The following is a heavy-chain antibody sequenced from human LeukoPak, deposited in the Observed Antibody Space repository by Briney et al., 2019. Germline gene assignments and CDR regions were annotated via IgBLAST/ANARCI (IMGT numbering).Heavy chain of an antibody. D-gene: IGHD3-10*01. J-gene: IGHJ4*02. CDR2: IRYDGTNK. V-gene: IGHV3-30*02. CDR3: AKDLHYYGSGYGGDY. Sequence: GGSLRLSCAASGFTFTSYGMHWIRQAPGKGLEWVAFIRYDGTNKYYADSVKGRSTISRDNSKNTLSLQMNSLRVEDTAVYYCAKDLHYYGSGYGGDYWGQGTLVTVSS. CDR1: GFTFTSYG.